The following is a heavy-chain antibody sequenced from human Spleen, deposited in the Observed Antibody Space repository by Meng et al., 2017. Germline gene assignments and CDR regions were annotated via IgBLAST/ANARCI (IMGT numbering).Heavy chain of an antibody. J-gene: IGHJ4*02. V-gene: IGHV1-3*01. CDR3: AGGYSGYAWY. D-gene: IGHD5-12*01. CDR2: INAGNGNT. CDR1: GFTFSSYG. Sequence: GESLKISCAASGFTFSSYGMHWVRQAPGQRLEWMGWINAGNGNTKYSQKFQGRVTITRDTSASTAYMELSSLRSEDTAVYYCAGGYSGYAWYWGQGTLVTVSS.